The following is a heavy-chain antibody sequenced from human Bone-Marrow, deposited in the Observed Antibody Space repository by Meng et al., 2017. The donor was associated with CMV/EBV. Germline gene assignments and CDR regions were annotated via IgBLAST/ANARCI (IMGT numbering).Heavy chain of an antibody. CDR1: GFTFSDSH. V-gene: IGHV3-33*06. D-gene: IGHD3-10*02. J-gene: IGHJ2*01. CDR3: AKPMLGAIEGWYLDL. CDR2: IWYDGSTH. Sequence: VGCLRLSFATSGFTFSDSHIHLVRRAPGKGLEWLTVIWYDGSTHFYADSVKGRFTVSRDNSKSTLYLQMNSLRAEDTAIYYCAKPMLGAIEGWYLDLWVRGGLVTFYS.